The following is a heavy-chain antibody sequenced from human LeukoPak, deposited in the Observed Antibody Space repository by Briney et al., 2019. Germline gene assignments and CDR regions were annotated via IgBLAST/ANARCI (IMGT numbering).Heavy chain of an antibody. CDR2: IYPGDSDT. CDR1: GYIFTSYW. CDR3: ARQGTIFGVVSWFDP. V-gene: IGHV5-51*01. D-gene: IGHD3-3*01. J-gene: IGHJ5*02. Sequence: GESLKISCKGSGYIFTSYWIGWVRQMPGKGLEWMGIIYPGDSDTRYSPSFQGQVTISADKSISTAYLQWSSLKASDTAMYYCARQGTIFGVVSWFDPWGQGTLVTVSS.